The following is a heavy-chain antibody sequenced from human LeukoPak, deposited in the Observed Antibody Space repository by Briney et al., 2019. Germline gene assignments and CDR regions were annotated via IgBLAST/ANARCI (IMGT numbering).Heavy chain of an antibody. D-gene: IGHD6-19*01. CDR3: ARLGSPTVAGDPGEFDY. J-gene: IGHJ4*02. V-gene: IGHV4-59*08. CDR1: GGSISSYY. CDR2: IYYSGST. Sequence: SETLSLTCTVSGGSISSYYWSWIRQPPGKGLEWIGYIYYSGSTNYNPSLKSRVTISVDTSKNQFSLKLSSVTAADTAVYYCARLGSPTVAGDPGEFDYWGQGTLVTVSS.